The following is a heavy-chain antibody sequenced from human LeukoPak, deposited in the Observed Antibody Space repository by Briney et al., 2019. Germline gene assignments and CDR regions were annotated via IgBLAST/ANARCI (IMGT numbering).Heavy chain of an antibody. D-gene: IGHD3-9*01. CDR1: GGSVSSGSYY. Sequence: SETLSLTCTVSGGSVSSGSYYWSWIRQPPGKGLEWIGHIYHTGSTNYNPPLKSRVTISLDTSKNQFSLKLTSVSAADPAVYYCARDVRTINVLTGYYRPYYFDYWGQGTLVTVSS. J-gene: IGHJ4*02. CDR3: ARDVRTINVLTGYYRPYYFDY. V-gene: IGHV4-61*01. CDR2: IYHTGST.